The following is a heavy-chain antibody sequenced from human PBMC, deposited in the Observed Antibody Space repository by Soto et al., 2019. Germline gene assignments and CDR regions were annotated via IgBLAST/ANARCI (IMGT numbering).Heavy chain of an antibody. CDR2: IFSNDEK. Sequence: QVTLKESGPVLVKPTETLTLTCTVSGFSLSNARMGVSWIRQPPGKALEWLAHIFSNDEKSYSTSLKSRLNNSKDTSKSQVGLTMTNMDPVDTATYYCARTYITMIVVVTPPDYWGQGTLVTVSS. J-gene: IGHJ4*02. CDR3: ARTYITMIVVVTPPDY. V-gene: IGHV2-26*01. CDR1: GFSLSNARMG. D-gene: IGHD3-22*01.